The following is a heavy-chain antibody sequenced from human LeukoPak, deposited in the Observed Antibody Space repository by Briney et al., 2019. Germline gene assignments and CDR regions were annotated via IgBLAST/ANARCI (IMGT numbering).Heavy chain of an antibody. CDR2: ISSSSSYI. J-gene: IGHJ6*02. V-gene: IGHV3-21*03. Sequence: KTGGSLRLSCAASGFTFSSYSMNWVRQAPGKGLEWVSSISSSSSYIYYADSVKGRFTISRDNAKNSLYLQMNSLRAEDTAVYYCTTFWSGYSISYGMDVWGQGTTVTVSS. CDR3: TTFWSGYSISYGMDV. CDR1: GFTFSSYS. D-gene: IGHD3-3*01.